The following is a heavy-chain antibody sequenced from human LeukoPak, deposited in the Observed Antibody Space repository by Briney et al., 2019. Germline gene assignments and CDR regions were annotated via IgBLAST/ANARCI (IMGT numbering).Heavy chain of an antibody. CDR2: ISGSGDYT. CDR1: GFTFSGFG. D-gene: IGHD6-13*01. CDR3: AKGNGVAAGGTQLYLDY. V-gene: IGHV3-23*01. J-gene: IGHJ4*02. Sequence: GGSLRLSCVASGFTFSGFGICWVRQAPGKGLEWVSAISGSGDYTYYADSVRGRFTISRDNSKNTLYLQMNSLRVEDTAVYYCAKGNGVAAGGTQLYLDYWGQGTLVTVSS.